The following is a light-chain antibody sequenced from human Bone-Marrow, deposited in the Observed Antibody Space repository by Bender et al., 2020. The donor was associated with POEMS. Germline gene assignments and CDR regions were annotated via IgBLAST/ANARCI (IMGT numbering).Light chain of an antibody. J-gene: IGLJ2*01. V-gene: IGLV2-14*03. CDR3: SSYTSDSAYVV. CDR1: RSDVGRYNY. Sequence: QSALTQPASVSGSPGQSITISCTGTRSDVGRYNYVSWYQQHPGKAPKLMIFGVSNRPSGIPNRFSGSKSGNTASLRISGLQAEDEADYYCSSYTSDSAYVVFGGGTKLTVL. CDR2: GVS.